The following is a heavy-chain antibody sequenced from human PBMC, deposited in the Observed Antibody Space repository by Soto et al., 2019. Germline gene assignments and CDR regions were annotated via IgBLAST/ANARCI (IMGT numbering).Heavy chain of an antibody. J-gene: IGHJ4*02. D-gene: IGHD3-10*01. CDR1: GDTFSFYS. V-gene: IGHV1-69*02. Sequence: QVQLVQSGAEVKRPGSSVKVSCKASGDTFSFYSINWVRQAPGLGLEWMGRVNPILSLSNYAQRFPGRVTMTADKSTSTAYMVLSSLTSEDTAIFYCATSYGSGYRAFDYWGQGAQVIVSS. CDR2: VNPILSLS. CDR3: ATSYGSGYRAFDY.